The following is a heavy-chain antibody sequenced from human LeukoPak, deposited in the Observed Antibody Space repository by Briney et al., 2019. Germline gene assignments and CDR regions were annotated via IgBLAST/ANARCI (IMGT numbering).Heavy chain of an antibody. CDR1: GFTFDDYG. CDR3: AKGLYDYVWGSTPGFDI. CDR2: INWNGGST. J-gene: IGHJ3*02. Sequence: TGGSLRLSCAASGFTFDDYGMSWVRQAPGKGLEWVSGINWNGGSTYYADSVKGRFTISRDNSKNTLYLQMNSLRAEDTAVYYCAKGLYDYVWGSTPGFDIWGQGTMVTVSS. D-gene: IGHD3-16*01. V-gene: IGHV3-23*01.